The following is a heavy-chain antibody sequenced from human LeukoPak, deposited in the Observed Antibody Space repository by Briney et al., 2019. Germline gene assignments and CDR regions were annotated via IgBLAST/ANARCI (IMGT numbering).Heavy chain of an antibody. CDR3: ARAPIAVAYYFDC. D-gene: IGHD6-19*01. J-gene: IGHJ4*02. Sequence: GGSLRLSCAASGFTFSSYSMNWVRQAPGKGLEWVSSISSSSSYIYYADSVKGRFTISRDNAKNSLYLQMNSLRAEDTAVYYCARAPIAVAYYFDCWGQGTLVTVSS. CDR2: ISSSSSYI. CDR1: GFTFSSYS. V-gene: IGHV3-21*01.